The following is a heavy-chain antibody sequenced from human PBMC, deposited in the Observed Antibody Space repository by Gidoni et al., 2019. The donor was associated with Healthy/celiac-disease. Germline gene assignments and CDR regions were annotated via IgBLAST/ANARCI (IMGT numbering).Heavy chain of an antibody. CDR3: ARGDRGFWSGYYDH. V-gene: IGHV4-34*01. CDR1: GGSFSGYY. J-gene: IGHJ4*02. Sequence: QVQLQQWGAGLLTPSETLSLTCAVYGGSFSGYYWSWIRQPPGKGLEWIGEINHSGSTNYNPSLKSRVTISVDTSKNQFSLKLSSVTAADTAVYYCARGDRGFWSGYYDHWGQGTLVTVSS. CDR2: INHSGST. D-gene: IGHD3-3*01.